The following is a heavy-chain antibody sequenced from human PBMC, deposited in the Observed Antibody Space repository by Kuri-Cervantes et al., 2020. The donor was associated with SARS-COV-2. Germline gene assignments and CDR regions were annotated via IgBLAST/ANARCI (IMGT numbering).Heavy chain of an antibody. CDR3: ARDLVVSSGWDYYMDV. CDR2: IWYDGSNK. Sequence: GESLKISCAASGFTFSSYGMHWVRQAPGKGLEWVAVIWYDGSNKYYADSVKGRFTISRDNSKNTLYLQMNSLRAEDTAVYYCARDLVVSSGWDYYMDVWGKGNTVTVSS. V-gene: IGHV3-33*01. J-gene: IGHJ6*03. D-gene: IGHD6-19*01. CDR1: GFTFSSYG.